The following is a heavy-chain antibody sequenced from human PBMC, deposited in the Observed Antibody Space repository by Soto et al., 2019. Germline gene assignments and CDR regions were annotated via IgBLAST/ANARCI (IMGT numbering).Heavy chain of an antibody. J-gene: IGHJ6*03. CDR2: ISGSGGST. V-gene: IGHV3-23*01. Sequence: GGSLRLSCAASGFTFSSYAMSWVRQAPGKGLEWVSAISGSGGSTYYADSVKGRFTISRDNSKNTLYLQMNSLRAEDTAVYYCAKGLSGYDSYYYYYMDVWGKGTTVTVSS. D-gene: IGHD5-12*01. CDR1: GFTFSSYA. CDR3: AKGLSGYDSYYYYYMDV.